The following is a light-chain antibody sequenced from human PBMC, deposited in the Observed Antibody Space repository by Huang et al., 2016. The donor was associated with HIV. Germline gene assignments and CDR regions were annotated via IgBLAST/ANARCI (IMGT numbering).Light chain of an antibody. J-gene: IGKJ2*01. V-gene: IGKV1-39*01. CDR1: QTVDMY. CDR3: QQTYNVPRT. CDR2: AAS. Sequence: DIQMTQSPSSLSASIGDRVTMSCRASQTVDMYLNWYQQTPGRAPKLLIYAASNLQSDVPSRFSGNGSGTNFTLTISSLQPEDFVIYFCQQTYNVPRTFGQGTALEIK.